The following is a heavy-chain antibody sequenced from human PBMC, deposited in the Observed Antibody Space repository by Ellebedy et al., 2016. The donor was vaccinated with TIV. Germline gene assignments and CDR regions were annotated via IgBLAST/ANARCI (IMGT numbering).Heavy chain of an antibody. CDR3: ARAGSSGWEAYFDL. D-gene: IGHD6-19*01. V-gene: IGHV3-74*01. Sequence: PGGSLRLSCAASGFTFTQYWLHWVRQAPGKGPVWVSRINSDGSSTTYADSVKGRFTISRDNAKNTLYLQMNSLRAEDTAVYSCARAGSSGWEAYFDLWGRGTLVTVSS. CDR2: INSDGSST. CDR1: GFTFTQYW. J-gene: IGHJ2*01.